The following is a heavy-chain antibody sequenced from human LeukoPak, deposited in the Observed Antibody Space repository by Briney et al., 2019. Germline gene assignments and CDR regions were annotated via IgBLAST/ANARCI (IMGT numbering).Heavy chain of an antibody. CDR3: ARTPGIAAAGTYFDY. CDR2: ISSSSSYI. J-gene: IGHJ4*02. D-gene: IGHD6-13*01. Sequence: GGSLRLSCAASGVTFSSYSMNWVRQAPGKGLEGVSSISSSSSYIYYADSVKGRFTISRDNSKNTLYLQMNSLRAEDTAVYYCARTPGIAAAGTYFDYWGQGTLVTVSS. V-gene: IGHV3-21*01. CDR1: GVTFSSYS.